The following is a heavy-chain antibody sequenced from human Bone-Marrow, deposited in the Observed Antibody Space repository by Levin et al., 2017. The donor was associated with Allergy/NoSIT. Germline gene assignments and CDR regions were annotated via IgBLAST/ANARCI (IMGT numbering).Heavy chain of an antibody. V-gene: IGHV5-51*01. CDR2: INPDDSDT. CDR3: VRPGYYDTDDSYYVDYIDY. Sequence: GESLKISCTGSGYRFTTYWIGWVRQMPGKGLEWMGIINPDDSDTRYSPSFQGQVTISADKSISTAYLQWSSLKASDTAMYYCVRPGYYDTDDSYYVDYIDYWGQGTLVTVSS. J-gene: IGHJ4*02. CDR1: GYRFTTYW. D-gene: IGHD3-16*01.